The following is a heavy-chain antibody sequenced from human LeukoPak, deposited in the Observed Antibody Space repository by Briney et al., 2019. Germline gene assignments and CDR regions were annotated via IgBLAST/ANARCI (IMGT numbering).Heavy chain of an antibody. CDR3: ARPLGTGAFGELS. V-gene: IGHV3-11*06. Sequence: GGSLRLSCAASGFTFSDYYMSWIRKAPGKGLEWVSYISSSSSYTNYADSVKGRFTISRDNAKNSLYLQMNSLRAEDTAVYYCARPLGTGAFGELSWGQGTLVTVSS. D-gene: IGHD3-10*01. CDR1: GFTFSDYY. J-gene: IGHJ5*02. CDR2: ISSSSSYT.